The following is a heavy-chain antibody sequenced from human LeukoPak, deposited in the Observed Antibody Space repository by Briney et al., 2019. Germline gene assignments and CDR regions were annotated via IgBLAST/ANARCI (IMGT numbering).Heavy chain of an antibody. Sequence: SVKVSCKASRRTFSSYAISWVRQAPGQGLEWMGGIIPIFGTANYAQKLQGRVTITTDESTSTAYMELSSLRSEDTAVYYCARDDSRTAGYYYYYMDVWGKGTTVTVSS. CDR2: IIPIFGTA. J-gene: IGHJ6*03. CDR1: RRTFSSYA. V-gene: IGHV1-69*05. D-gene: IGHD6-13*01. CDR3: ARDDSRTAGYYYYYMDV.